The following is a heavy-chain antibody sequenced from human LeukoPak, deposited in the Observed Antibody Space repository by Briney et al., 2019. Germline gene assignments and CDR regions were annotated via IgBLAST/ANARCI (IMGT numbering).Heavy chain of an antibody. J-gene: IGHJ4*02. CDR3: ARDGYNENEYYFDC. D-gene: IGHD5-24*01. Sequence: PSETLSLTCIVSGGSITSGSYYWSWIRQPAGKGLEWIGRIYTSGSTNYNPSLKSRVTISVDTSKNQVSLKLSSVTAADTAVYYCARDGYNENEYYFDCWGQGTLVTVSS. CDR1: GGSITSGSYY. V-gene: IGHV4-61*02. CDR2: IYTSGST.